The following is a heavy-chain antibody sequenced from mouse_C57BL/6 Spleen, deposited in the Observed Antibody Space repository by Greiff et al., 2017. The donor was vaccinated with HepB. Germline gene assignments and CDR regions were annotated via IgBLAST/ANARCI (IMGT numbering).Heavy chain of an antibody. CDR1: GFTFSDYG. Sequence: DVQLQESGGGLVKPGGSLKLSCAASGFTFSDYGMHWVRQAPEKGLEWVAYISSGSSTIYYADTVKGRCTIPRDNAKNTLFLQMTSLRSEDTAMYYCAIITTVVEGNAMDYWGQGTSVTVSS. CDR2: ISSGSSTI. CDR3: AIITTVVEGNAMDY. D-gene: IGHD1-1*01. V-gene: IGHV5-17*01. J-gene: IGHJ4*01.